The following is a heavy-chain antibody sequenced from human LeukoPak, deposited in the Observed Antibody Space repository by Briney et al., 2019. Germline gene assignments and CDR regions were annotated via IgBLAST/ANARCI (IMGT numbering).Heavy chain of an antibody. CDR3: ARANWNYGYYYYYGLDV. CDR1: AFTFSSYD. V-gene: IGHV3-48*03. D-gene: IGHD1-7*01. J-gene: IGHJ6*02. CDR2: ISSSGSTI. Sequence: GGSLGLSCAASAFTFSSYDMNWVRQAPGKGLEWISYISSSGSTIYYADSVKGRFTISRDNAKNSLYLQMNSLRAEDTAIYYCARANWNYGYYYYYGLDVWGQGTTVTVSS.